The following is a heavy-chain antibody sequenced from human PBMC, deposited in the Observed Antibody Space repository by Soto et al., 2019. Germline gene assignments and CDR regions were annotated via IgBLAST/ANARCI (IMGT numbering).Heavy chain of an antibody. J-gene: IGHJ6*03. V-gene: IGHV1-18*01. D-gene: IGHD6-6*01. CDR2: ISAYNGDT. Sequence: QVQLLQSGAEVKKPGASVKVSCKASGYTFTNYGITWVRQAPGQGLEWMGWISAYNGDTHYTQRLQGRFTMTTDTSTSTAYMELRGLRSDDTAVYYCARVRQLVGCFYYYMDVWGKGTTVTVSS. CDR3: ARVRQLVGCFYYYMDV. CDR1: GYTFTNYG.